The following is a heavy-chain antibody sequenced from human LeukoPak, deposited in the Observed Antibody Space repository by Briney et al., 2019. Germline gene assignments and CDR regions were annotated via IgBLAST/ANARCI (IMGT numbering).Heavy chain of an antibody. J-gene: IGHJ4*02. CDR1: GFTFSNAW. Sequence: RPGGSLRLSCAASGFTFSNAWMSWVRQAPGKGLEWVGRIKSKTDGCTTDYAAPVKGRFTISRDDSKNTLYLQMNSLKTEDTAVYYCTTVKPFDYWGQGTLVTVSS. V-gene: IGHV3-15*01. CDR3: TTVKPFDY. CDR2: IKSKTDGCTT.